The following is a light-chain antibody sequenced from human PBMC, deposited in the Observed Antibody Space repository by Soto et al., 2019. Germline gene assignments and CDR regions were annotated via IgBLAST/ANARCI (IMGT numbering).Light chain of an antibody. Sequence: EIVLTQSPATLSLSPGERATLSCRASQSVNSYLAWYQQKPGQAPRLLIYDASNRATGIPARFSGSGAGTDVTMSISSVKPEDCGVYYCQERSNWPPVTFSGGTKVEIK. J-gene: IGKJ4*02. V-gene: IGKV3-11*01. CDR2: DAS. CDR3: QERSNWPPVT. CDR1: QSVNSY.